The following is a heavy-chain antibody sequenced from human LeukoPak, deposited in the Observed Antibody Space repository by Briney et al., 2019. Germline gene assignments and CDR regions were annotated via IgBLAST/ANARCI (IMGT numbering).Heavy chain of an antibody. J-gene: IGHJ4*01. D-gene: IGHD3-22*01. Sequence: PGGSLRLSCAASGFTFSTCAMSWVRQAPGKGLEWVSGISGTTSGTYYADSVKGRFTISRDNSKNTLFLQMNSLRAEDTAVYYCAKHYCDXSGYFXXFDYXXXXTLVTVSS. CDR3: AKHYCDXSGYFXXFDY. CDR2: ISGTTSGT. CDR1: GFTFSTCA. V-gene: IGHV3-23*01.